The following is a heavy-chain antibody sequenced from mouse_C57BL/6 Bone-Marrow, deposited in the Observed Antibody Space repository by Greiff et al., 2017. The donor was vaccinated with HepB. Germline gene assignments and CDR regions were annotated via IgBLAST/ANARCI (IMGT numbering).Heavy chain of an antibody. J-gene: IGHJ1*03. V-gene: IGHV1-55*01. D-gene: IGHD1-1*01. CDR3: ARTLCYASSYWYFDV. CDR2: IYPGSGST. Sequence: QVQLQQPGAELVKPGASVKMSCKASGYTFTSYWITWVKQRPGQGLEWIGDIYPGSGSTNYNEKFKSKATLTVDTSSSTAYMQLSSLTSEDSAVYYCARTLCYASSYWYFDVWGTGTTVTVSS. CDR1: GYTFTSYW.